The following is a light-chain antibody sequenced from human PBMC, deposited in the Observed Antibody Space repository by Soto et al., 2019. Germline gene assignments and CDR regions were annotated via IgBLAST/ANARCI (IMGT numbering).Light chain of an antibody. CDR2: LEGSGSY. CDR1: SGHSSYI. CDR3: ETWDRNTHTV. Sequence: QPVLTQSSSASASLGSSVKLTCTLSSGHSSYIIAWHQQQPGKAPRYLMKLEGSGSYNKGSGVPDRFSGSSSGADRYLTIPTLQLEDEADYYCETWDRNTHTVFGGGTKLTVL. V-gene: IGLV4-60*02. J-gene: IGLJ3*02.